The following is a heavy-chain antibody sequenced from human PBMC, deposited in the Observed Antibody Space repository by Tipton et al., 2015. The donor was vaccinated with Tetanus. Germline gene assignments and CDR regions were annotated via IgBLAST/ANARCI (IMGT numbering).Heavy chain of an antibody. V-gene: IGHV3-30*03. CDR1: GFTFSNSG. J-gene: IGHJ4*02. CDR3: IYTFRYSANDH. CDR2: ISYDGNYQ. Sequence: SLRLSCAASGFTFSNSGMHWVRQAPGKGLEWVAIISYDGNYQSYAESVKGRFTISRHNYKSSLFHQMNDLRAEDAAINYCIYTFRYSANDHGDPGSQVTVS. D-gene: IGHD2-15*01.